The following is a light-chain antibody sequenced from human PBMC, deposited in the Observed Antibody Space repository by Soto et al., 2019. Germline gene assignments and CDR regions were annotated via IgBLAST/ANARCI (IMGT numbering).Light chain of an antibody. V-gene: IGKV3-20*01. CDR1: QSVSNNY. CDR2: GAS. Sequence: EIVLTQSPGPLSLSPGERATLSCRAIQSVSNNYLAWYQQKPGQAPRLLIYGASNRATGIPDRFSGSGSGTDFTLTISRLEPEDFALYYCQQYGSSPRITFGQGTRLEIK. CDR3: QQYGSSPRIT. J-gene: IGKJ5*01.